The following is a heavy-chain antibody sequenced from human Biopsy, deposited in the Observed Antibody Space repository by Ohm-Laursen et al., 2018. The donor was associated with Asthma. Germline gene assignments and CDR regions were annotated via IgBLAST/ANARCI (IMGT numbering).Heavy chain of an antibody. CDR3: TTGFWWTFDY. J-gene: IGHJ4*02. CDR2: IKSKTDGGTT. Sequence: SLRLSCTASGFTFSNAWMSWVRQAPGKGLEWVGRIKSKTDGGTTGYAAPVKGRFTIPRDDSKNTLYLQMNSLKTEDTAVYYCTTGFWWTFDYWGQGTLVTVSS. CDR1: GFTFSNAW. D-gene: IGHD3-16*01. V-gene: IGHV3-15*01.